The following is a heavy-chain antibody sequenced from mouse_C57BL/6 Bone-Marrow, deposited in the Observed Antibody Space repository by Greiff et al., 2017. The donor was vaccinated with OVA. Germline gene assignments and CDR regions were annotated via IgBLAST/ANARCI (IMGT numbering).Heavy chain of an antibody. CDR1: GFNIKNTY. D-gene: IGHD1-1*01. V-gene: IGHV14-3*01. CDR3: ASANFGSSFYAMDY. Sequence: EVQLQQSVAELVRPGASVKFSCTASGFNIKNTYLHWVQQSPEQGLEWIGRLDPANDTTKYAANLPGKSTMPADKSSNTAYLQISRQSSEDTAVYCCASANFGSSFYAMDYWGQGTSVTVSA. J-gene: IGHJ4*01. CDR2: LDPANDTT.